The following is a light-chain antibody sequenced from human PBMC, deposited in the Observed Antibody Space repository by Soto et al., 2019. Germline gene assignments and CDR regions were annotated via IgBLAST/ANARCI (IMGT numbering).Light chain of an antibody. V-gene: IGLV1-51*01. J-gene: IGLJ2*01. CDR2: DNN. CDR1: SSNIGTSF. Sequence: QSVLTQPPSVSAAPGQRVTISCSGSSSNIGTSFVAWYQQLPGTAPKLLIYDNNKRPPGIPDRFSGSKSGTSATLGITGLQTGDEADYYCGTWDSSLSGVVFGGGTKLTVL. CDR3: GTWDSSLSGVV.